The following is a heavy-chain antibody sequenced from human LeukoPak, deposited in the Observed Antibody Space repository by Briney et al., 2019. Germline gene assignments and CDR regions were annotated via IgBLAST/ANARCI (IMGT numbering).Heavy chain of an antibody. D-gene: IGHD1-1*01. V-gene: IGHV3-48*02. Sequence: PGGSLRLSCAASACTVSSNYMSWVRQAPRKGREWLLYITRSSSPIHYDDSVKGRFTISRDNAKNSLYLQMNSLRDEDTAVYYCTRDPNALDCWGQGTLVTVSS. J-gene: IGHJ4*02. CDR1: ACTVSSNY. CDR2: ITRSSSPI. CDR3: TRDPNALDC.